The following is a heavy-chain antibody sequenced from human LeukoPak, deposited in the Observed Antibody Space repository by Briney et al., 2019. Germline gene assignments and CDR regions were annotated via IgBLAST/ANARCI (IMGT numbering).Heavy chain of an antibody. CDR1: GASITSSNYY. J-gene: IGHJ6*03. CDR2: IRYSGST. Sequence: SETLSLTCTISGASITSSNYYWSWTRQHPGKGLEWIGYIRYSGSTYHNPSLKSRLAISVDTSRNQFSLDLSSVTAVDTAVYYCARGFYYDNYMDVWGNGTTVTVSS. D-gene: IGHD3-22*01. CDR3: ARGFYYDNYMDV. V-gene: IGHV4-31*03.